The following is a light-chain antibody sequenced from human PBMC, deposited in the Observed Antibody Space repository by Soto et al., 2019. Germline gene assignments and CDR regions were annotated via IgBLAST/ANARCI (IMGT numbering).Light chain of an antibody. Sequence: EIVMAQSPATLSVSPGERATLSCRASQSVSSNVAWYQQKPGQAPRLLIYGASTRATGIPARFGGSGSGTEFTLTISSLQSEDFAVYYCQQYNNWSFTFGPGTKWISN. J-gene: IGKJ3*01. CDR1: QSVSSN. CDR3: QQYNNWSFT. V-gene: IGKV3-15*01. CDR2: GAS.